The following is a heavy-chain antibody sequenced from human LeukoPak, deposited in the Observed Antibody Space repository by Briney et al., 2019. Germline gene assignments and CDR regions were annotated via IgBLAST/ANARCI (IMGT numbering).Heavy chain of an antibody. D-gene: IGHD6-19*01. J-gene: IGHJ4*02. CDR1: GYTLTELS. CDR3: ATGLITYSSGWEYFDY. Sequence: ASVKVSCKVSGYTLTELSMHWVRQAPGKGLEWMGGFDPEDGETIYAQKFQGRVTMTEDTSTDTAYMELSSLRSEDTAVYYCATGLITYSSGWEYFDYWGQGTLVTVSS. CDR2: FDPEDGET. V-gene: IGHV1-24*01.